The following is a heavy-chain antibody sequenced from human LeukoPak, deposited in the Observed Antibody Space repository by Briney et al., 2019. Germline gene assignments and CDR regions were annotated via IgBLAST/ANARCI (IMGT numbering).Heavy chain of an antibody. J-gene: IGHJ4*02. CDR2: ISYTGNT. CDR3: ARQIYGGCIDY. D-gene: IGHD4-23*01. CDR1: GGSISSYY. Sequence: SETLSLTCTVSGGSISSYYWSWIRQPPGKGLELIGYISYTGNTNYNPSLKGRVSISVDTSENRFSLKLSSVTAADTAVYYCARQIYGGCIDYWGQGTLVTVSS. V-gene: IGHV4-59*08.